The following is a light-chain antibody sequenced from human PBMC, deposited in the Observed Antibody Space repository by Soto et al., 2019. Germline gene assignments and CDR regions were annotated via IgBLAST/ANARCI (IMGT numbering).Light chain of an antibody. CDR2: DAS. V-gene: IGKV3-11*01. J-gene: IGKJ4*01. CDR1: QSVSSY. Sequence: MVTQSPSSLSWSQGERATLSCRASQSVSSYLACYQQKPCQAATLLLYDASNRATGIPARFSGSGSGTDFTLTISSLEPEDFAVYYCQQRSNWPPLTFGGGTKVDIK. CDR3: QQRSNWPPLT.